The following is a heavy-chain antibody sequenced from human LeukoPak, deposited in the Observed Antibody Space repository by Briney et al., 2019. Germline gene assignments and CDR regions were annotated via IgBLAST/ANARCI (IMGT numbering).Heavy chain of an antibody. Sequence: SETLSLTCAVSGGSMRSGDYSWSWIRQPPGKGLEWIGYIYHSGSTDYNPSLKSRVTISLDRSKIQFSLKLTSVTAADTAVYYCARAYYHVLTGFYSRSFDVWGQGTMVTVSS. CDR1: GGSMRSGDYS. J-gene: IGHJ3*01. V-gene: IGHV4-30-2*01. D-gene: IGHD3-9*01. CDR2: IYHSGST. CDR3: ARAYYHVLTGFYSRSFDV.